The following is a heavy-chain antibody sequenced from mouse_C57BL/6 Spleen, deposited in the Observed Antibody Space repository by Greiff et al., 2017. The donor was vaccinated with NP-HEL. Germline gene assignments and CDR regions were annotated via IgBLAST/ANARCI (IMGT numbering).Heavy chain of an antibody. CDR2: IYPGNSDT. J-gene: IGHJ3*01. V-gene: IGHV1-5*01. Sequence: VQLQQSGTVLARPGASVKMSCKTSGYTFTSYWMHWVKQRPGQGLEWIGAIYPGNSDTSYNQKFKGKAKLTAVTSASTAYMELSSLTNEDSAVYYCTRNPYYSNYPWFAYWGQGTLVTVSA. CDR3: TRNPYYSNYPWFAY. D-gene: IGHD2-5*01. CDR1: GYTFTSYW.